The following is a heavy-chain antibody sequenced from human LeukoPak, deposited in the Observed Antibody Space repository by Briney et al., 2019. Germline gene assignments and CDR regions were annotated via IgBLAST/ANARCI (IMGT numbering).Heavy chain of an antibody. CDR2: IYWDDDK. D-gene: IGHD6-13*01. J-gene: IGHJ4*02. CDR1: GFSLSTGGVG. CDR3: ARRTAAVNSFDY. Sequence: SGPTLVNPTQTLTLTCTFSGFSLSTGGVGVGWLRQPPGKALEWLALIYWDDDKRFRPSLQNRLTITKDTSKNQVILTMTNMGPVDTATYFCARRTAAVNSFDYWGQGTLVTVSS. V-gene: IGHV2-5*02.